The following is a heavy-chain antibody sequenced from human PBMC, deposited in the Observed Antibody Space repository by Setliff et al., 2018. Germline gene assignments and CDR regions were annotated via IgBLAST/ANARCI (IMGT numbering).Heavy chain of an antibody. D-gene: IGHD5-12*01. CDR3: ARESRFGYSGYDCAFDY. V-gene: IGHV4-39*02. J-gene: IGHJ4*02. CDR2: ISHSANK. CDR1: GGSISDNNYY. Sequence: PSETLSLTCTVSGGSISDNNYYWGWIRPSPGKELEWIGGISHSANKYYNPSFRTGVTISVDMSKNQFFLNLDTVTAADTALYSCARESRFGYSGYDCAFDYWGQGMLVTVSS.